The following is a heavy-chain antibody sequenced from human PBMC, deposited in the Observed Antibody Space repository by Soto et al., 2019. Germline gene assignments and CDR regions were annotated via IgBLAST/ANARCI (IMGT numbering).Heavy chain of an antibody. CDR2: ISAYNGNT. Sequence: ASVKVSWKASGYTFTSYGISWVRQAPGQGLEWMGWISAYNGNTNYAQKLQGRVTMTTDTSTSTAYMELRSLRSDDTAVYYCARVAARVVGIVFQHWGQGTLVTVSS. J-gene: IGHJ1*01. CDR3: ARVAARVVGIVFQH. V-gene: IGHV1-18*04. D-gene: IGHD6-6*01. CDR1: GYTFTSYG.